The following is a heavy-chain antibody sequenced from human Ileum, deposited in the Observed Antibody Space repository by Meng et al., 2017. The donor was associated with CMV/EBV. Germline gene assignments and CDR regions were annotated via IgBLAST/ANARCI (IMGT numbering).Heavy chain of an antibody. J-gene: IGHJ4*02. V-gene: IGHV4-31*03. Sequence: SLPCTVSGASISSGGYYWSWIRQFPGKGLEWIGYIFYGGTAYYNPSLKNRVTLSIDTSKRQFSLKLNSVTAADTAVYYCARDGYYFDYWGQGALVTVSS. CDR3: ARDGYYFDY. CDR1: GASISSGGYY. CDR2: IFYGGTA. D-gene: IGHD6-13*01.